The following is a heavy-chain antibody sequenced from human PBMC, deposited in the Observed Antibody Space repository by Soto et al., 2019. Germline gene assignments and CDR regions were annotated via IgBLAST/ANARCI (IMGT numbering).Heavy chain of an antibody. V-gene: IGHV1-69*13. D-gene: IGHD3-22*01. J-gene: IGHJ4*02. Sequence: SVKVSCKASGCTFSSYAISWVRQAPGQGLEWMGGIIPIFGTANYAQKFQGRVTITADESTSTAYMELSSLRSEDTAVYYCARMDYYYDSSGWYYFDYWGQGTLVTVSS. CDR1: GCTFSSYA. CDR2: IIPIFGTA. CDR3: ARMDYYYDSSGWYYFDY.